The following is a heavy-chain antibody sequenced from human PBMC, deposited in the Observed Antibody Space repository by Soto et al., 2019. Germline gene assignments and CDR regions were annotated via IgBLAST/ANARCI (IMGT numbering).Heavy chain of an antibody. CDR3: ARDSKEFTDFRSGYQNPYYYYYYGMDV. J-gene: IGHJ6*02. V-gene: IGHV3-33*01. CDR1: GFTFSSYG. Sequence: GGSLRLSCAASGFTFSSYGMHWVRQAPGKGLEWVAVIWYDGSNKYYADSVKGRFTISRDNSKNTLYLQMNSLRAEDTAVYYCARDSKEFTDFRSGYQNPYYYYYYGMDVWGQGTTVTVSS. CDR2: IWYDGSNK. D-gene: IGHD3-3*01.